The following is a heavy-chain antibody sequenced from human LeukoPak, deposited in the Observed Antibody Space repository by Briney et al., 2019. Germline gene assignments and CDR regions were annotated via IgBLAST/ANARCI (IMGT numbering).Heavy chain of an antibody. CDR1: GFTFDDYA. CDR3: AKDISSGWYNGMDV. Sequence: GGSLRLSCAAPGFTFDDYAMHWVRQAPGKGLEWVSGISWNSGSIGYADSVKGRFTISRDNAKNSLYLQMNSLRAEDTALYYCAKDISSGWYNGMDVWGQGTTVTVSS. CDR2: ISWNSGSI. J-gene: IGHJ6*02. D-gene: IGHD6-19*01. V-gene: IGHV3-9*01.